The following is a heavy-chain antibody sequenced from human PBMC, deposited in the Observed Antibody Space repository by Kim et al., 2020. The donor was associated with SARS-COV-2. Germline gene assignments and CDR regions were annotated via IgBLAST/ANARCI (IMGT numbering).Heavy chain of an antibody. V-gene: IGHV3-53*01. CDR3: ARGSPFDI. CDR2: GGST. Sequence: GGSTYYADSVKGRFTISRDDSKNPLYLHMISRRAEDTAVYYCARGSPFDIWGQGTVVTVSS. J-gene: IGHJ3*02.